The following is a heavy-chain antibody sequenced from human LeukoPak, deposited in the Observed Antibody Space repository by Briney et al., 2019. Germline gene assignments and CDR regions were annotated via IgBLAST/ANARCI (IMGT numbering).Heavy chain of an antibody. Sequence: GGSLRLSCAASGFTFSSYGMHWVRQAPGKGLEWVSAISGSGGSTYYADSVKGRFTISRDNSKNTLYLQMNSLRAEDTAVYYCAKAYYFDSNGLSERWGAFDIWGQGTMVTVSS. V-gene: IGHV3-23*01. CDR1: GFTFSSYG. J-gene: IGHJ3*02. CDR3: AKAYYFDSNGLSERWGAFDI. D-gene: IGHD3-22*01. CDR2: ISGSGGST.